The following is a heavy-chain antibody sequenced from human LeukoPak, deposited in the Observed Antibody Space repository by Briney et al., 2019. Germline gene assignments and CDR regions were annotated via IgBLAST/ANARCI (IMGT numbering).Heavy chain of an antibody. J-gene: IGHJ4*02. V-gene: IGHV1-46*01. D-gene: IGHD4-17*01. Sequence: ASVKVSCKASGYTFTSYYMHWVRQAPGQGLEWMGIINPSGGSTSYAQKFQGRVTMTADTSTSTAYMELRSLRSDDTAVYYCARDVTTVTAVNNYWGQGALVTVSS. CDR3: ARDVTTVTAVNNY. CDR1: GYTFTSYY. CDR2: INPSGGST.